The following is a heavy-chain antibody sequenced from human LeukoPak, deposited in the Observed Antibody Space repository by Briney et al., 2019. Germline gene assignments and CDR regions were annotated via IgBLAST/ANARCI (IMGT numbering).Heavy chain of an antibody. V-gene: IGHV1-8*01. J-gene: IGHJ6*02. CDR1: GYTFTTYD. D-gene: IGHD2-2*01. CDR2: MNPNSGNT. Sequence: ASVKVSCKASGYTFTTYDINWVRQATGQGLEWMGWMNPNSGNTGYAQKFQGRVTMTSNTSISTAYMELSRLRSEDTAVYYCARVVVPAAMWYYYYGMDVWGQGTTVTVSS. CDR3: ARVVVPAAMWYYYYGMDV.